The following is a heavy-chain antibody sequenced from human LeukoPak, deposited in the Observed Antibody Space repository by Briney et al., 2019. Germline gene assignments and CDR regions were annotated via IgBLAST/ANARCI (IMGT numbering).Heavy chain of an antibody. D-gene: IGHD2-2*01. CDR1: GFTFSSYG. J-gene: IGHJ4*02. CDR3: AKGDCSSTSCQFDY. V-gene: IGHV3-33*06. Sequence: GSLRLSCAASGFTFSSYGMHWVRQAPGKGLEWVAVIWYDGSNKYYADSVKGRFTISRDNSKNTLYLQMNSLRAEDTAVYYCAKGDCSSTSCQFDYWGQGTLVTVSS. CDR2: IWYDGSNK.